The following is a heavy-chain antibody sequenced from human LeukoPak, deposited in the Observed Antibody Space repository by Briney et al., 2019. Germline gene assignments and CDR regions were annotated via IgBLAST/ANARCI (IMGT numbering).Heavy chain of an antibody. CDR1: GLIFRSYA. CDR3: AKDLYYVLLMGTFDH. Sequence: PGGSLRLSCAASGLIFRSYAMSWVRQARGKGLEWVSAISGSGGAIDYADSVKGRFTISRDNSKNTMDLQMNSLRAEDTAVHYCAKDLYYVLLMGTFDHWGQGTLVTVSS. J-gene: IGHJ4*02. V-gene: IGHV3-23*01. D-gene: IGHD3-9*01. CDR2: ISGSGGAI.